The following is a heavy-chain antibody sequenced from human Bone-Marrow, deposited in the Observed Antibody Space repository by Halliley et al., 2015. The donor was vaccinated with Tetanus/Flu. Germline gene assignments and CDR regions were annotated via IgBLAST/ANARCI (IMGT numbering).Heavy chain of an antibody. CDR3: PRGYLDP. J-gene: IGHJ5*02. V-gene: IGHV3-7*04. Sequence: KGLGWVASINEDGSERFYVDALKGLPTISRDNAKNLLFLQIDSLRVEDTAVYYCPRGYLDPWGQGTLVTVSS. CDR2: INEDGSER. D-gene: IGHD1-20*01.